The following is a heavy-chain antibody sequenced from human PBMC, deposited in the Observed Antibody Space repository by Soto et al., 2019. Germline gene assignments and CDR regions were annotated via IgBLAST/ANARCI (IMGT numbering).Heavy chain of an antibody. D-gene: IGHD2-8*02. Sequence: PGGSLRLSRAASGFTFSNYWMTWVRQAPGKGLEWVANIKQDGSENFYVDSVKGRFTISRDNAKNSLYLQMNSLRAEDTAVYYCARDSGPRGYDAFDIWGQGTMVTVSS. CDR2: IKQDGSEN. V-gene: IGHV3-7*04. J-gene: IGHJ3*02. CDR1: GFTFSNYW. CDR3: ARDSGPRGYDAFDI.